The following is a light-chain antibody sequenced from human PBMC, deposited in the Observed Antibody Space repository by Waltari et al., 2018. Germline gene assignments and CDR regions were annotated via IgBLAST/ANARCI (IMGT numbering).Light chain of an antibody. V-gene: IGLV1-47*01. CDR2: RNN. CDR3: APWDDSLSGPGV. CDR1: SSTLGRTF. J-gene: IGLJ3*02. Sequence: QSVLTQPPSASGTPGQRVTISCSGSSSTLGRTFVYWYQQLPGTAPKPLLYRNNRRPSGVPDRFSGAKSGTSASLAISGLRSEDEADYYCAPWDDSLSGPGVFGGGTKLTVL.